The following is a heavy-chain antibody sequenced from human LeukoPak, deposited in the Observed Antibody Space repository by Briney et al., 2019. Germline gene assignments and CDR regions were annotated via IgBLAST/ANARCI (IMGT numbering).Heavy chain of an antibody. CDR1: GFTFSSYA. J-gene: IGHJ4*02. D-gene: IGHD6-19*01. V-gene: IGHV3-64*04. CDR3: ARYGRSGSGWSLDY. CDR2: ISSNGGST. Sequence: PGGSLRLSCSASGFTFSSYAMHWVRQAPGKGLEYVSAISSNGGSTYYADSVKGRFTISRDDAKNSLFLQMSSLRAEDTAVYYCARYGRSGSGWSLDYWGQGTLVTVSS.